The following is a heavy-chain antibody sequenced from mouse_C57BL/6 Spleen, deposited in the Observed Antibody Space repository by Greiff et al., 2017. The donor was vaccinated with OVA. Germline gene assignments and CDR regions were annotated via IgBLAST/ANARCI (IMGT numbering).Heavy chain of an antibody. J-gene: IGHJ2*01. CDR2: IRNKANGYTT. Sequence: EVKLVESGGGLVQPGGSLSLSCAASGFTFTDYYMSWVRQPPGKALEWLGFIRNKANGYTTEYSASVKGRFTISRDNSQSILYLQMNALRAEDSATYYCARSGPYNFDYWGQGTTLTVSS. D-gene: IGHD2-10*01. CDR1: GFTFTDYY. CDR3: ARSGPYNFDY. V-gene: IGHV7-3*01.